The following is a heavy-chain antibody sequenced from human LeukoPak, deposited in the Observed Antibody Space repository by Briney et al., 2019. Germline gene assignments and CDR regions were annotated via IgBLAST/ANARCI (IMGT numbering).Heavy chain of an antibody. CDR1: GSSISSGNY. V-gene: IGHV4-38-2*01. J-gene: IGHJ4*02. CDR2: IYHSGNT. D-gene: IGHD2-15*01. CDR3: ARGGFCSGPTCYSLWF. Sequence: SETLSLTCGVSGSSISSGNYWGWIRQPPGQGLEWIGTIYHSGNTYYNPSLKSRVTLSVDTSKNQFSLNLNSVTAAATAVYFCARGGFCSGPTCYSLWFWGPGTLVTVSS.